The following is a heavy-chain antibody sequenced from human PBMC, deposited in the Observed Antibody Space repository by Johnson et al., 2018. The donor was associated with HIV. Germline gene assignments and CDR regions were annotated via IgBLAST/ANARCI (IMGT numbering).Heavy chain of an antibody. CDR3: SRDFRGYYGSGTNAFDI. J-gene: IGHJ3*02. CDR1: GFIFSDYS. CDR2: IGSSGGGT. Sequence: VQLVESGGGVVQPGRSLRLSCVGSGFIFSDYSMHWVRQAPGKRLEYVSLIGSSGGGTFYADSVKGRFIISRDNSKNTLYLQMGSLTTEDTAVYYCSRDFRGYYGSGTNAFDIWGQGTMVTVSS. D-gene: IGHD3-10*01. V-gene: IGHV3-64*07.